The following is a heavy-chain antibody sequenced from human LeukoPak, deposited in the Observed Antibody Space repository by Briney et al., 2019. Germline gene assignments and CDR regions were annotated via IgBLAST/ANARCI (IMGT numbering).Heavy chain of an antibody. CDR2: ISSSSSYI. CDR3: ARADYYDSSGYFDY. D-gene: IGHD3-22*01. V-gene: IGHV3-21*01. J-gene: IGHJ4*02. CDR1: GFTFSSYS. Sequence: GGSLRLSCAASGFTFSSYSMNWVRQAPGKGLEWVSSISSSSSYIYYADSVKGRFTISRDNAKNSLYLQMDSPRAEDTAVYYCARADYYDSSGYFDYWGQGTLVTVSS.